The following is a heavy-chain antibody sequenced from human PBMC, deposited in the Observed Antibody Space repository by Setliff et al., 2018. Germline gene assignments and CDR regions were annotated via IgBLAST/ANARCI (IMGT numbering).Heavy chain of an antibody. J-gene: IGHJ4*02. Sequence: SETLSLTCAVYGGSVSGYYWSWIRQPPGKGLEGIGEINHSGSTNSNPSLKSRVTISVDTSKNPFSLKLSSVTAADTALYYCTVYNTGSSKDHYWGQGTPVTVSS. CDR1: GGSVSGYY. D-gene: IGHD2-8*02. V-gene: IGHV4-34*01. CDR2: INHSGST. CDR3: TVYNTGSSKDHY.